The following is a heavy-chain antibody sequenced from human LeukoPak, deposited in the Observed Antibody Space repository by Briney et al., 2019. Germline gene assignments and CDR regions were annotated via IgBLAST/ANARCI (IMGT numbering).Heavy chain of an antibody. CDR3: ARNRWGAVAGYFDY. Sequence: GGSLRLSCAASGFTVSSNYTSWVRQALGKGLEWVSVIYSGGSTYYADSVKGRFTISRDNSKNTLYLQMNSLRAEDTAVYYCARNRWGAVAGYFDYWGQGTLVTVSS. CDR2: IYSGGST. J-gene: IGHJ4*02. V-gene: IGHV3-66*01. CDR1: GFTVSSNY. D-gene: IGHD6-19*01.